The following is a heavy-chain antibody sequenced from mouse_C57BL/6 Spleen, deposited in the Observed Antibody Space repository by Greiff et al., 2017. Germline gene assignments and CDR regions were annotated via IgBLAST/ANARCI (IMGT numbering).Heavy chain of an antibody. V-gene: IGHV5-9*01. CDR1: GFTFSSYT. Sequence: EVMLVESGGGLVKPGGSLKLSCAASGFTFSSYTMSWVRQTPEKRLEWVATISGGGGNTYYPDSVKGRFTISRDNAKNTLYLQMSSLRSEDTALYYCARRPDYYGSSLWYFDVWGTGTTVTVSS. CDR3: ARRPDYYGSSLWYFDV. J-gene: IGHJ1*03. D-gene: IGHD1-1*01. CDR2: ISGGGGNT.